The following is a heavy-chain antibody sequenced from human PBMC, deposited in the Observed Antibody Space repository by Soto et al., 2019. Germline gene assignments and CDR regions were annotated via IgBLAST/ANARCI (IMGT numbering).Heavy chain of an antibody. J-gene: IGHJ6*02. Sequence: GSLRLSCAASGFTFSSYSMNWVRQAPGKGLEWVSYISSSSSTIYYADSVKGRFTISRDNAKNSLYLQMNSLRAEDTAVYYCARDLSAAPYYYYYGMDVWGQGTTVTVSS. CDR2: ISSSSSTI. D-gene: IGHD3-3*02. V-gene: IGHV3-48*04. CDR1: GFTFSSYS. CDR3: ARDLSAAPYYYYYGMDV.